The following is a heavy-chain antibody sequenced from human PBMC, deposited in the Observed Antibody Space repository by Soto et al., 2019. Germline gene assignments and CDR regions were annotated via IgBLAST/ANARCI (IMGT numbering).Heavy chain of an antibody. V-gene: IGHV5-10-1*01. CDR2: IDPSDSYT. Sequence: PGESLKISCKGSGYIFTSYWINWVRQMPGKGLEWMGRIDPSDSYTNYSPSFQGHVTISADKSISTAYLQWGSLKASDTAMYYCARRLKDGNGMDVWGQGTTVTVSS. D-gene: IGHD2-15*01. CDR3: ARRLKDGNGMDV. J-gene: IGHJ6*02. CDR1: GYIFTSYW.